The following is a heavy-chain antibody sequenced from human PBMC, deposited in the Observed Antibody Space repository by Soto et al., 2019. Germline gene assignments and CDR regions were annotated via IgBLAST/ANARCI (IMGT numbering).Heavy chain of an antibody. J-gene: IGHJ4*02. V-gene: IGHV3-53*04. CDR1: GFTVSSNY. CDR3: ARGDAYDILTGYYYFDY. CDR2: IYSGGST. D-gene: IGHD3-9*01. Sequence: PRGSLRLSCAASGFTVSSNYMSWVRQAPGKGLEWVSVIYSGGSTYYADSVKGRFTISRHNSKNTLYLQMNSLRAEDTAVYYCARGDAYDILTGYYYFDYWGQGT.